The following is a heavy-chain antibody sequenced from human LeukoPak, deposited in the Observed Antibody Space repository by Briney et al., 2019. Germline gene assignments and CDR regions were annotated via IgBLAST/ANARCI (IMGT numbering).Heavy chain of an antibody. Sequence: GGSLRLSCAASGFTFSSYEMNWVRQAPGKGLEWVSYISSSGRTIYYADSVKGRFTISRDDAKNSLYLQMNSLRAEDTAVYYCAGARTWYYFDYWGQGTLVTVSS. CDR2: ISSSGRTI. J-gene: IGHJ4*02. V-gene: IGHV3-48*03. D-gene: IGHD2-8*02. CDR3: AGARTWYYFDY. CDR1: GFTFSSYE.